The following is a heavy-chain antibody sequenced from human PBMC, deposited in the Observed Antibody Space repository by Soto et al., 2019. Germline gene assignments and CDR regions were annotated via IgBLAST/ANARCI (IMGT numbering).Heavy chain of an antibody. CDR2: IHPGGQII. CDR1: GFTFSSSE. J-gene: IGHJ3*01. CDR3: ARRGSS. V-gene: IGHV3-48*03. D-gene: IGHD2-2*01. Sequence: LRLSCAASGFTFSSSEMYWVRQAPGKGLEWVSYIHPGGQIIFYADSVKGRFTISRDNAKNSVYLQMNNLRAEDTAAYYCARRGSSWGQGTMVTVSS.